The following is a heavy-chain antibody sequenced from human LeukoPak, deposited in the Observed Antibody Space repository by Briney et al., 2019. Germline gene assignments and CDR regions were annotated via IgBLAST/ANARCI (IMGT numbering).Heavy chain of an antibody. V-gene: IGHV3-30-3*02. D-gene: IGHD5-12*01. CDR3: TKSQDFAVATTPDV. CDR1: GFTFSSYA. CDR2: ISYDGSNK. J-gene: IGHJ6*04. Sequence: GGSLRLSCTASGFTFSSYAMHWVRQAPGKGLEWVAVISYDGSNKYYADSVKGRFTISRDNAKNSLYLQMNSLRAEDTAMYFCTKSQDFAVATTPDVWGKGTTVIVSS.